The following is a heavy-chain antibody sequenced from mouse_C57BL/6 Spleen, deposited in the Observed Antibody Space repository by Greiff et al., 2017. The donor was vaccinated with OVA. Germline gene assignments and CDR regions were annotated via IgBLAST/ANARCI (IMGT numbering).Heavy chain of an antibody. CDR2: ISYDGSN. CDR3: ASDYYGRPFAAY. Sequence: DVKLQESGPGLVKPSQSLSLTCSVTGYSITSGYYWNWIRQFPGNKLEWMGYISYDGSNNYNPSLKNRISINRDTSKNQFFLNLNSVTTEDTATYYWASDYYGRPFAAYWGQGTLVTVSA. CDR1: GYSITSGYY. D-gene: IGHD1-1*01. J-gene: IGHJ3*01. V-gene: IGHV3-6*01.